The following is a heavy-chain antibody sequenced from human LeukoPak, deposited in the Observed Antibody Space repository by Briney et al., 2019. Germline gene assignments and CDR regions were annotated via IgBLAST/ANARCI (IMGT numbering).Heavy chain of an antibody. CDR1: GGSIRSYF. V-gene: IGHV4-59*01. Sequence: SETLSLTCTVSGGSIRSYFWSWIRLPPGKGLEWIGNIYHTGSTNSNPSLKSRVTMSVDTSKNQFSLKLSSVTAADTAVYYCARDVVGGRVDIWGQGTMVTVSS. CDR2: IYHTGST. CDR3: ARDVVGGRVDI. J-gene: IGHJ3*02.